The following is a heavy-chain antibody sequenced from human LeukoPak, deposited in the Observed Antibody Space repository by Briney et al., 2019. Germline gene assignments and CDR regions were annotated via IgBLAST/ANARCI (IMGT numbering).Heavy chain of an antibody. CDR1: GFTFSSYA. D-gene: IGHD5-18*01. J-gene: IGHJ3*02. CDR2: ISGSGGST. V-gene: IGHV3-23*01. Sequence: GGSLRLSCAASGFTFSSYAMSWVRQAPGKGLEWVSAISGSGGSTYYADSVKGRFTISGDNSKNTLYLQMNSLRAEDTAVYYCARARSSYGYGDAFDIWGQGTMVTVSS. CDR3: ARARSSYGYGDAFDI.